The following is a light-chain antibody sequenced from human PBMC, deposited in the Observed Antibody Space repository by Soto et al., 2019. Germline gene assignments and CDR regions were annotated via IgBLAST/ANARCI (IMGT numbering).Light chain of an antibody. CDR2: KAS. V-gene: IGKV1-5*03. Sequence: DIQMTQSPSTLSGSVGDRVTITCRASQTISSLLALYQQKPGKAPKLPIYKASTLKSGVPSRFSGIGSGTELTLTISSLQPDDFATYYCQQYNSYSWTFGKGTKVDIK. CDR1: QTISSL. CDR3: QQYNSYSWT. J-gene: IGKJ1*01.